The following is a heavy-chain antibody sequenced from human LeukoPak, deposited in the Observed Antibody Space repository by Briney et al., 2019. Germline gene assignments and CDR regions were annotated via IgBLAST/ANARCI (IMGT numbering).Heavy chain of an antibody. CDR1: GFTFSSYS. CDR2: INSDSSLM. V-gene: IGHV3-21*01. CDR3: IRDLFDDYSLDY. Sequence: PGGSLRLSCAASGFTFSSYSMNWVRQAPGKGLEWVSSINSDSSLMFYAGSVKGRFTISRDNARNSLYLQMNSLRAEDTAVYYCIRDLFDDYSLDYWGQGALVTVSS. D-gene: IGHD3-16*01. J-gene: IGHJ4*02.